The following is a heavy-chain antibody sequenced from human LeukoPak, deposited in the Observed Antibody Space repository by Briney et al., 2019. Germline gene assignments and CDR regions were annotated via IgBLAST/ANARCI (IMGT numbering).Heavy chain of an antibody. V-gene: IGHV5-51*01. Sequence: GESLKISCKASEYSFTSYWIGWVRQMPGKGLEWMGIIYPADSTAHYSPSFQGQVTISADTSISTAYLQWSSLKASDTAMYYCATRGYTSGYFDYWGQGTLVTVSS. CDR2: IYPADSTA. J-gene: IGHJ4*02. D-gene: IGHD5-18*01. CDR3: ATRGYTSGYFDY. CDR1: EYSFTSYW.